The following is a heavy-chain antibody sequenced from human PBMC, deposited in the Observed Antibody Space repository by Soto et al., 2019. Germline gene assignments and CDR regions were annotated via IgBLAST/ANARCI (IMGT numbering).Heavy chain of an antibody. D-gene: IGHD2-21*01. Sequence: ASVKVSCKASGYSSTNYGMHWVRQAPGQRLEWMGWINAGSGNTKYAQKFQGRVTLTRDTSAGTVYMELRSLRSEGTAVYYCARDSLGVAYALYYFDYWGQGTLVTVSS. CDR1: GYSSTNYG. V-gene: IGHV1-3*01. J-gene: IGHJ4*02. CDR2: INAGSGNT. CDR3: ARDSLGVAYALYYFDY.